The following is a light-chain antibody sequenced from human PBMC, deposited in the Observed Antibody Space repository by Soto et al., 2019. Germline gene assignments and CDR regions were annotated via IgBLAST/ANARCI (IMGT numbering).Light chain of an antibody. V-gene: IGKV1-39*01. CDR2: RSS. CDR1: QSISTY. Sequence: DIQMTQSPSSLSVSIGDRVIITCRASQSISTYLNWYQYKPGKAPRLVIFRSSTLQSGVPSRFSGRGSGTGFTLTISSLQPEDFATYFCQQTFSPYVSFGGGTRVEI. J-gene: IGKJ4*01. CDR3: QQTFSPYVS.